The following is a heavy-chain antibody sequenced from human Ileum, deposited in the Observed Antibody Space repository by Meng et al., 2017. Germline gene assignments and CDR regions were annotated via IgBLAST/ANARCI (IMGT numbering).Heavy chain of an antibody. Sequence: QGQLVESGGDVVQPGRSLRLSCAASPFILNNFAIQWVRQAPGKGLEWVALIFQDGSKTYYADSVKGRFTISRDTSRNTIYLQMNNLRGEDAAIYYCASVADYWGQGTLVTVSS. CDR3: ASVADY. CDR1: PFILNNFA. CDR2: IFQDGSKT. V-gene: IGHV3-30*04. J-gene: IGHJ4*02.